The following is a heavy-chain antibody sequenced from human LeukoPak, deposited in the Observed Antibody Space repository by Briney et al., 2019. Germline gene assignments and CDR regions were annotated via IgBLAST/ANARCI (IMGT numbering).Heavy chain of an antibody. D-gene: IGHD6-13*01. Sequence: PSETLSLTCAVYGGSFSGYYWSWIRLPPGKGLEWIGEINHSGSTNYNPSLKSRVTISVDTSKNQFSLKLSSVTAEDTAVYYCAKDQSSSWSYFNYWGQGTLVTVSS. J-gene: IGHJ4*02. CDR3: AKDQSSSWSYFNY. V-gene: IGHV4-34*01. CDR2: INHSGST. CDR1: GGSFSGYY.